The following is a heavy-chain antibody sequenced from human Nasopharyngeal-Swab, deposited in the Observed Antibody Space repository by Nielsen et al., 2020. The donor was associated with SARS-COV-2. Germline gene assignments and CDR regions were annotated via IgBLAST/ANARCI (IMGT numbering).Heavy chain of an antibody. V-gene: IGHV3-15*01. Sequence: WIRQPPGKGLEWVGRIKSSTDGGTTDYIAPVKGRFNISRDDSKNTLYLQMTSPKTEDTAVYYCAADDVGSFSWGQGTLGHRLL. D-gene: IGHD1-1*01. CDR3: AADDVGSFS. CDR2: IKSSTDGGTT. J-gene: IGHJ5*02.